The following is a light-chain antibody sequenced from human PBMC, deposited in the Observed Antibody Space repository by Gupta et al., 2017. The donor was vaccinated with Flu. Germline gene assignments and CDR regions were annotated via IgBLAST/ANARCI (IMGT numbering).Light chain of an antibody. J-gene: IGLJ2*01. CDR3: QVWYSSSDFVA. CDR2: DDS. Sequence: GNNLGYKVVSRYQQRPGQAPVLIVYDDSARPSGIPERFSGSKSESTATLTISRVEAGDEADYYCQVWYSSSDFVAFGGGTELTVL. CDR1: NLGYKV. V-gene: IGLV3-21*02.